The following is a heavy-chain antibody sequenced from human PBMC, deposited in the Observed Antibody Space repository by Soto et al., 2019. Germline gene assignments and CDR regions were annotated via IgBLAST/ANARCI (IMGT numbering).Heavy chain of an antibody. V-gene: IGHV3-33*01. CDR3: ARGRDGYNPDY. D-gene: IGHD5-12*01. Sequence: QVQLVESGGGVVQPGRSLRLSCAASGFTFRNYGMHWVRQAPGKGLEWMAVIWYDGTNKDYADSVKGRFIISRDNSKNTLYLQMNSLRDEDTAVYYCARGRDGYNPDYWGQGTLVTVSS. CDR2: IWYDGTNK. CDR1: GFTFRNYG. J-gene: IGHJ4*02.